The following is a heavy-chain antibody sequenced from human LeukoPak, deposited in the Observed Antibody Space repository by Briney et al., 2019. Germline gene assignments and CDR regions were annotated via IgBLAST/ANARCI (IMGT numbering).Heavy chain of an antibody. V-gene: IGHV4-38-2*01. CDR3: ARNDSSGYFDY. Sequence: LETLSLTCAVSGYSISSGHYWGWIRQPPGKGLEWIGGIYHSGSTSYNPSLKSRVTISVDTSKNQFSLKLNSVTAADTAVYYCARNDSSGYFDYWGQGTLVSVSS. D-gene: IGHD3-22*01. CDR1: GYSISSGHY. J-gene: IGHJ4*02. CDR2: IYHSGST.